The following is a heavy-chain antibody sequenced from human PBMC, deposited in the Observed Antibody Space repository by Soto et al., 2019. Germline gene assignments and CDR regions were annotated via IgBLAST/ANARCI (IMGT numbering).Heavy chain of an antibody. V-gene: IGHV4-39*01. J-gene: IGHJ6*02. D-gene: IGHD3-9*01. CDR2: IYFSGST. CDR3: ARLDWSTRTYDLHV. Sequence: PSGTLSLTFTVSDGSISSRGYSWAWIRQRPRKGLEWIGSIYFSGSTKYSPSLKGRVTISVDTAKSTVSLKRNSVKAADTAIYYCARLDWSTRTYDLHVWGPGTSVTVSS. CDR1: DGSISSRGYS.